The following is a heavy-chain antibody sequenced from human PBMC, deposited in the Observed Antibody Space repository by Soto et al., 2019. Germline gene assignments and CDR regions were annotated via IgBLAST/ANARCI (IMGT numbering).Heavy chain of an antibody. CDR3: AREIRYSSSWYYYGMDV. CDR1: GGTFSSYT. J-gene: IGHJ6*02. V-gene: IGHV1-69*08. D-gene: IGHD6-13*01. Sequence: QVQLVQSGAEVKKPGSSVKVSCKASGGTFSSYTISWVRQAPGQGLEWMGRIIPILGIANYAQKFQGRVTITADKSTSTAYMELSSLRSEDTAVYYCAREIRYSSSWYYYGMDVWGQETTVTVSS. CDR2: IIPILGIA.